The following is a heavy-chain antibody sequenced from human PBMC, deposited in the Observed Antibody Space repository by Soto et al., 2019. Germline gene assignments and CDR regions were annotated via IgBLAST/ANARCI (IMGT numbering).Heavy chain of an antibody. Sequence: SETLSLTCAVYGDSLGDLYWSWIRQPPGKGLEWIGEVSHSGITNYNSSLKSRVTISVDTSRNQFSLKVTSVTAADTALYFCARGQWSDRFLNWGQGTLVTVSS. V-gene: IGHV4-34*01. CDR2: VSHSGIT. D-gene: IGHD2-15*01. CDR3: ARGQWSDRFLN. CDR1: GDSLGDLY. J-gene: IGHJ1*01.